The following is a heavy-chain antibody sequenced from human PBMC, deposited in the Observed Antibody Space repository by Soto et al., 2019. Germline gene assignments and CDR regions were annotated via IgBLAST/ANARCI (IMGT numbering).Heavy chain of an antibody. D-gene: IGHD2-15*01. CDR1: GGSISSGEYY. V-gene: IGHV4-30-4*01. CDR2: IHYSGST. Sequence: SETLSLTCSVSGGSISSGEYYWSRIRLSPGLEWIGYIHYSGSTSYNPSLKSRVTISVDTSKNQFSLNLSSVTAADTAVYYCARVVGYCSGGSCYEFDYWGQGTLVTVSS. CDR3: ARVVGYCSGGSCYEFDY. J-gene: IGHJ4*02.